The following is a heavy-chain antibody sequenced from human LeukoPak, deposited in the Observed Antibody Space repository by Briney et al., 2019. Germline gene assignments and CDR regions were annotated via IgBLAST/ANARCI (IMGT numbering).Heavy chain of an antibody. CDR2: ISGSGGST. J-gene: IGHJ4*02. CDR1: GFTFSSYA. Sequence: PGGSLRLSCAASGFTFSSYAMSWVRQAPGKGLEWVSAISGSGGSTYYADSVKGRFTISRDNSKNTLYLQMNSLRAEDTAVYYCAHDFWSGSFPSPDYWGQGTLVTVS. V-gene: IGHV3-23*01. D-gene: IGHD3-3*01. CDR3: AHDFWSGSFPSPDY.